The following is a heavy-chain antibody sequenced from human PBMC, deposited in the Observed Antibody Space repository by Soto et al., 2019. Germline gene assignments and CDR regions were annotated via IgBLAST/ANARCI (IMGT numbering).Heavy chain of an antibody. Sequence: PGESLKISCKASGYIIKNYWIGWVRQMPGQGLEWMGIIFPDDSDTRYSPSFKGHVTISVDKSISTAYVQWSSLKASDGAIYYCLRRGVSSITFDCWGHGTLVTVSS. CDR1: GYIIKNYW. V-gene: IGHV5-51*01. CDR3: LRRGVSSITFDC. CDR2: IFPDDSDT. J-gene: IGHJ4*03. D-gene: IGHD3-3*01.